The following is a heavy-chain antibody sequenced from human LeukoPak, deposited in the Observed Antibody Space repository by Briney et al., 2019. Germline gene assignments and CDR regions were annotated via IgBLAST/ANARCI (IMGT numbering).Heavy chain of an antibody. Sequence: PSETLSLTCAVYSGSFSGYYWSWIRQPPGKGLEWIGYIYNSGSTNYNPSLKSRVTISVDTSKNQFPLKLGSVTAADTAVYYCARGLRNRTGYSYGFLNAFDIWGQGTMVTVSS. D-gene: IGHD5-18*01. CDR1: SGSFSGYY. CDR2: IYNSGST. J-gene: IGHJ3*02. CDR3: ARGLRNRTGYSYGFLNAFDI. V-gene: IGHV4-59*12.